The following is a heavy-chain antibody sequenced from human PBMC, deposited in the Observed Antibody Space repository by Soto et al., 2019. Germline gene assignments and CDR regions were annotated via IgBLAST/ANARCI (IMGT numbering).Heavy chain of an antibody. V-gene: IGHV3-53*01. Sequence: VQLVESGGDMIQPGGSLRLSCAASGFSVSNNYLNWVRQAPGKGLEWVSVIYSGGSTYYAGSVKGRFSISRDDSKNTRYLQMNSLRDEDTAVYYCARGRVAALRPDYLDLWGQGTLVTVSS. CDR2: IYSGGST. CDR3: ARGRVAALRPDYLDL. CDR1: GFSVSNNY. D-gene: IGHD6-6*01. J-gene: IGHJ4*02.